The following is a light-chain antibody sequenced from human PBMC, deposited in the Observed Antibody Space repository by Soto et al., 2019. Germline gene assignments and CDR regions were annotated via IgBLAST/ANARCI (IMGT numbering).Light chain of an antibody. V-gene: IGLV2-23*01. CDR3: AAWDDNLNAYV. Sequence: QSALTQPASVSGSPGQSITISCTGTSSDVGSYNLVSWYQQHPGQAPKVMIYEDSKRPSAISDRFSGSKSGNTASLTISGLQAEDEADYYCAAWDDNLNAYVFGSGTKLPVL. CDR2: EDS. J-gene: IGLJ1*01. CDR1: SSDVGSYNL.